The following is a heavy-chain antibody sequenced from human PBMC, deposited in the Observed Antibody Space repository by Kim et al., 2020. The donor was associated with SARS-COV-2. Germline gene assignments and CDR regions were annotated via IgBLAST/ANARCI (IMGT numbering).Heavy chain of an antibody. CDR1: GFTFSSYW. CDR3: ARGTWIQLSHVGLGMDV. V-gene: IGHV3-74*01. J-gene: IGHJ6*02. Sequence: GGSLRLSCAASGFTFSSYWMHWVRQAPGKGLVWVSRINSDGSSTSYADSVKGRFTISRDNAKNTLYLQMNSLRAEDTAVYYCARGTWIQLSHVGLGMDVWGQGTTVTVSS. CDR2: INSDGSST. D-gene: IGHD5-18*01.